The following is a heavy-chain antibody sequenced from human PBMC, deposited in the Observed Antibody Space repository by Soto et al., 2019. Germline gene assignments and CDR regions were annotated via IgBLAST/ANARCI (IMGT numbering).Heavy chain of an antibody. V-gene: IGHV3-30-3*01. CDR2: ISYDGSNK. Sequence: QVQLVESGGGVVQPGRSLRLSCAASGFTFSSYAMHWVRQAPGKGLEWVAVISYDGSNKYYADSVKGRFTISRDNSKNTLYLQMNSLRAEDTAVYYCARDRPSIRFPGWFDPWGQGTLVTVSS. CDR3: ARDRPSIRFPGWFDP. D-gene: IGHD3-3*01. CDR1: GFTFSSYA. J-gene: IGHJ5*02.